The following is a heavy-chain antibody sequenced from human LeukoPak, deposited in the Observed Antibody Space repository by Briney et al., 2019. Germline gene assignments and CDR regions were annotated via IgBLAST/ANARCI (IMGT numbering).Heavy chain of an antibody. CDR2: IIPTFGTA. Sequence: ASVKVSCKASGGTFSSYAISWVRQAPGQGLEWMGGIIPTFGTANYAQKFQGRVTITADESTSTAYMELSSLRSEDTAVYYCARDSMSGAHYDFWSGYYLGMDVWGQGTTVTVSS. CDR1: GGTFSSYA. J-gene: IGHJ6*02. D-gene: IGHD3-3*01. V-gene: IGHV1-69*13. CDR3: ARDSMSGAHYDFWSGYYLGMDV.